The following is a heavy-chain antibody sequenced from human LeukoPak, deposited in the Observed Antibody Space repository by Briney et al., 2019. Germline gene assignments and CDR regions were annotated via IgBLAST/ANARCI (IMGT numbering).Heavy chain of an antibody. CDR2: IIPILGIA. V-gene: IGHV1-69*04. J-gene: IGHJ3*02. Sequence: SVKVSCKSSGGTFSSYAISWVRQAPGQGLEWMGRIIPILGIANYARKFHGRVTITADKSTSTADMELSSLRSEDTAVYYCARGYGDYRDAFDIWGQGTMVTVSS. D-gene: IGHD4-17*01. CDR3: ARGYGDYRDAFDI. CDR1: GGTFSSYA.